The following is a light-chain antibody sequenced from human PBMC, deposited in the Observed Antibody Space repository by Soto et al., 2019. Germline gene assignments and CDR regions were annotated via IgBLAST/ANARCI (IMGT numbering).Light chain of an antibody. V-gene: IGKV1-5*01. CDR2: DAS. Sequence: GERGTNTFRASQSLSTWLAWYQQKPGKAPKLLIYDASNLKSWVQSSFSGSGSVTEFTLTINSLQPEELATYYCLLHNVVPRTFGKGTKVDIK. J-gene: IGKJ1*01. CDR3: LLHNVVPRT. CDR1: QSLSTW.